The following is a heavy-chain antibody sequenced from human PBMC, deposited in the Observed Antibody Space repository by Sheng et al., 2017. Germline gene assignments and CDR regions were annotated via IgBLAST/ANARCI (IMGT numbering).Heavy chain of an antibody. CDR2: ISYDGSNK. Sequence: QVQLVESGGGVVQPGRSLRLSCAASGFTFSSYAMHWVRQAPGKGLEWVAVISYDGSNKYYADSVKGRFTISRDNSKNTLYLQMNSLRAEDTAVYYCARGPVGAYMDVWGKGTTVTVSS. D-gene: IGHD3-10*01. CDR3: ARGPVGAYMDV. V-gene: IGHV3-30-3*01. J-gene: IGHJ6*03. CDR1: GFTFSSYA.